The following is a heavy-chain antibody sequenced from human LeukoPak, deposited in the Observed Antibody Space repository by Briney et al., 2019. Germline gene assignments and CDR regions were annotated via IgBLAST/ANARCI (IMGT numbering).Heavy chain of an antibody. D-gene: IGHD4-17*01. CDR2: IRQDGSEK. V-gene: IGHV3-7*04. Sequence: GGSLRLSCAASGFTFSDYWMSWVRQAPGKGLEWVANIRQDGSEKHYVDSVKGRFTISRDNAKNSLYLQMNSLRAEDTAVYYCARDLYGDYSPFDYWGQGTLVTVSS. CDR3: ARDLYGDYSPFDY. J-gene: IGHJ4*02. CDR1: GFTFSDYW.